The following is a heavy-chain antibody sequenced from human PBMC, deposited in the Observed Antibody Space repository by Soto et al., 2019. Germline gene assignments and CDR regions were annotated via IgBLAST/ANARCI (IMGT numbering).Heavy chain of an antibody. D-gene: IGHD3-10*01. CDR3: AKFFGAFDI. J-gene: IGHJ3*02. V-gene: IGHV3-11*01. Sequence: GGSLRFSCAASGVTFSENYMSWIRQAPGKGLEWVSYIRNSGSHMYYADSVKGRFTISRDDAKNSLYLQMNSLRAEDTAVYYCAKFFGAFDIWGQGIMVTVSS. CDR1: GVTFSENY. CDR2: IRNSGSHM.